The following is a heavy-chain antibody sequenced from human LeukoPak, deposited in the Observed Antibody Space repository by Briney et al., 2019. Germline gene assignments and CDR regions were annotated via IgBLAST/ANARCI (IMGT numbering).Heavy chain of an antibody. D-gene: IGHD3-10*01. J-gene: IGHJ4*02. CDR3: ARGYYYGSGTYAWGY. Sequence: GGSLRLSCAASGFTVSSNYMSWVRQAPGKGLEWVSVIYSGGSTYYADSVKGRFTISRDNSKNTLYLQMNSLRAEDTAIYYCARGYYYGSGTYAWGYWGQGTLVTVSS. CDR2: IYSGGST. V-gene: IGHV3-53*01. CDR1: GFTVSSNY.